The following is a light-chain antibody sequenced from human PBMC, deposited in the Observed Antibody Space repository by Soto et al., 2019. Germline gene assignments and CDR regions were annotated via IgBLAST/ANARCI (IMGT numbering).Light chain of an antibody. CDR3: QKSNTAPLT. V-gene: IGKV1-27*01. CDR2: SAS. CDR1: QDISVY. Sequence: DIQMTQSPSSLSASVGDRVTITCRASQDISVYLAWYQQKPGKVPKLLIYSASTLQSGLPSRFSRSGSGTDFTLTISSLQPEDVATYYCQKSNTAPLTFGQGTRLDIK. J-gene: IGKJ5*01.